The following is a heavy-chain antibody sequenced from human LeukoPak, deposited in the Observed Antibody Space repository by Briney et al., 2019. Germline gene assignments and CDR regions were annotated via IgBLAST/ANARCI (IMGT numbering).Heavy chain of an antibody. V-gene: IGHV3-43*02. Sequence: GGSLRLSCAASGFTFHNYAIHWVRQAPGKGLEWVSLTSGDGITTYFADSVKGRLTISRDNAKNTLYLQVNSLRAEDTAVYYCARVDIYNGNPLSLGCWGQGTLVTVSS. CDR1: GFTFHNYA. D-gene: IGHD5-12*01. CDR2: TSGDGITT. CDR3: ARVDIYNGNPLSLGC. J-gene: IGHJ4*02.